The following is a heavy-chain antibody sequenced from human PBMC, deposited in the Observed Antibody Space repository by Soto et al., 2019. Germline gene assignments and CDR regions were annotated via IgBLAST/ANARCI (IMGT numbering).Heavy chain of an antibody. CDR2: INPMLGVA. CDR1: GGSFSSLV. CDR3: ARGPAQFDP. Sequence: GASVKVSCKAAGGSFSSLVISWPRQAPGQGPEWMGGINPMLGVANFAQKFQDRVTITADESTTTAYMELSSLRSEDTAVYYCARGPAQFDPWGQGTLVTVSS. D-gene: IGHD2-2*01. J-gene: IGHJ5*02. V-gene: IGHV1-69*10.